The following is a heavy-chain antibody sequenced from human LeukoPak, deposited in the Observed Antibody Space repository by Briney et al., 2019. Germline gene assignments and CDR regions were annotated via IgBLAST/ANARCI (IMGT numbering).Heavy chain of an antibody. V-gene: IGHV3-48*01. J-gene: IGHJ4*02. CDR2: ISSGSSSI. CDR1: GFTFSRYI. D-gene: IGHD6-19*01. Sequence: GGSLRLSCAASGFTFSRYIMNWVRQAPGKGLEWGSYISSGSSSIYYADSVKGRFTISRDNAKNSLYLQMNSLRAEDTAVYYCARVLSDSSGWYHFDYWGQGTLVTVSS. CDR3: ARVLSDSSGWYHFDY.